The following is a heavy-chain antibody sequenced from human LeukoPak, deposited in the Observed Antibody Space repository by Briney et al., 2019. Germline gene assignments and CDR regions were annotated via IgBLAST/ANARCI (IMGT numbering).Heavy chain of an antibody. D-gene: IGHD3-9*01. V-gene: IGHV4-34*01. J-gene: IGHJ4*02. CDR1: GGSFSGYY. CDR3: QFLTGPETNFDY. CDR2: INHSGST. Sequence: PSETLSLTCAVYGGSFSGYYWSWIRQPPGKGLEWIREINHSGSTNYNPSLKSRVTISVDTSKNQFSLKLSSVTAADTAVYYCQFLTGPETNFDYWGQGTLVTVSS.